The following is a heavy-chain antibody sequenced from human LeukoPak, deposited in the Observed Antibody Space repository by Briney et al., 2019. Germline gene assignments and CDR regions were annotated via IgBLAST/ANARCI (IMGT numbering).Heavy chain of an antibody. J-gene: IGHJ4*02. D-gene: IGHD2-15*01. V-gene: IGHV4-39*01. CDR1: GGSLGSSSYY. CDR2: IYYSGST. CDR3: ATALVGYIGY. Sequence: SETLSLTCTVSGGSLGSSSYYWGWIRQPPGTGLEWIGSIYYSGSTYYNPSLKSRVTISVDTSKNQFSLKLSSVTAADTAVYYCATALVGYIGYWGQGTLVTVSS.